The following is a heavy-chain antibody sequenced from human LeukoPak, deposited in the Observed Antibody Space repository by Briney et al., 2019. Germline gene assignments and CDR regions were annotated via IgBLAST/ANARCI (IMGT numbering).Heavy chain of an antibody. CDR3: AIVVTTVNHDAFDI. Sequence: GGSLRLSCAASGFDFSNYGMHWVRQAPVKGLEWVALIWYDGRNKQYADSVKGRFTISRDNSKNTLYLQMSSLRVEDTALYYCAIVVTTVNHDAFDIWGQGTMVTVSS. J-gene: IGHJ3*02. CDR2: IWYDGRNK. D-gene: IGHD4-11*01. V-gene: IGHV3-33*01. CDR1: GFDFSNYG.